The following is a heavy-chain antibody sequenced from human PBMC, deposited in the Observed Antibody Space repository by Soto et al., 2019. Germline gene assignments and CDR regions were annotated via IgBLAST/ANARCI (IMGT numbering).Heavy chain of an antibody. CDR3: AREVMTTDHNWFDP. V-gene: IGHV1-2*02. CDR1: GYTFTGYY. D-gene: IGHD4-17*01. CDR2: INPNIGGT. J-gene: IGHJ5*02. Sequence: QVQLVQSGAEVKKHVASVKVSCKASGYTFTGYYMHWVRQAHGQGLEWMGCINPNIGGTNYAQKLQGRVTMTRDTSISTAYMELSRLRSADTAVYYCAREVMTTDHNWFDPWGQGTLVTVSS.